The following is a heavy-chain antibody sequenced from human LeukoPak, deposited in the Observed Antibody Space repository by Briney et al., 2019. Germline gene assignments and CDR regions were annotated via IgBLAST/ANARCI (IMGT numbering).Heavy chain of an antibody. J-gene: IGHJ4*02. CDR3: ARGRGGDYVPSRFDY. CDR2: ISGSGGNT. V-gene: IGHV3-23*01. D-gene: IGHD4-17*01. CDR1: GFALSGFA. Sequence: AGTLRLSCSASGFALSGFAMGWVRQAPGKGLEWVSSISGSGGNTYYAYSVEGRFTVSRDNSKNTLYLQMNSLRAEDTALYYCARGRGGDYVPSRFDYWGQGTLVTVSS.